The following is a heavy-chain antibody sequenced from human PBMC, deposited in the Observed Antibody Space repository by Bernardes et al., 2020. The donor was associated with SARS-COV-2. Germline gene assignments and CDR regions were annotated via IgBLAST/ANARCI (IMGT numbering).Heavy chain of an antibody. J-gene: IGHJ4*02. CDR2: INAYNGDT. Sequence: ASVKVSCMASGYIFRNYGINWVRQAPGQGLEWMGWINAYNGDTNYAQKLQDRVTMTTDTSTNTAYMELRSLRIDDTAVYFCARDPPYYDALNVVEEDASDCWGQGTLITVSS. D-gene: IGHD3-3*01. V-gene: IGHV1-18*01. CDR3: ARDPPYYDALNVVEEDASDC. CDR1: GYIFRNYG.